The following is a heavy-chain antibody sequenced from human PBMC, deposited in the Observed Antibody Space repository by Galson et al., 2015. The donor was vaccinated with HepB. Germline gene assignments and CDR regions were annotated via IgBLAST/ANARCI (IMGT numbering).Heavy chain of an antibody. CDR1: GYTFTGYY. CDR2: INPNSGGT. V-gene: IGHV1-2*02. J-gene: IGHJ6*03. D-gene: IGHD2-15*01. CDR3: ARDFFVGTTCSGGSCYHGDYYYYYMDV. Sequence: VKVSCKASGYTFTGYYMHWVRQAPGQGLEWMGWINPNSGGTNYAQKFQGRVTMTRDTSISTAYMELSRLRSDDTAVYYCARDFFVGTTCSGGSCYHGDYYYYYMDVWGKGTTVTVSS.